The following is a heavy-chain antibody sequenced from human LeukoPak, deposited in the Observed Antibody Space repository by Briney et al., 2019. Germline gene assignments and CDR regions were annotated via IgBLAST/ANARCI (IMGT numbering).Heavy chain of an antibody. V-gene: IGHV3-48*01. CDR2: ISSSSSTI. CDR1: GFTFSSYS. J-gene: IGHJ4*02. Sequence: GGSLRLSCAASGFTFSSYSMNWVRQAPGKGLEWVSYISSSSSTIYYADSVKGRFTISRDNSKNTLYLQMNSLRAEDTAVYYCAIPDYDFWSGYYEYWGQGTLVTVSS. CDR3: AIPDYDFWSGYYEY. D-gene: IGHD3-3*01.